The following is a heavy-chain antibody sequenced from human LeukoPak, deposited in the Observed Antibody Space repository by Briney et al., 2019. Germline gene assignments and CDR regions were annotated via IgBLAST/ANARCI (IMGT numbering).Heavy chain of an antibody. J-gene: IGHJ4*02. D-gene: IGHD3-9*01. CDR3: ARTGRYYDILTGYYTNYYFDY. Sequence: PSETLSLTCTVSGGSISSGGYYWSWIRLHPGKGLEWIGYIYYSGSTYYNPSLKSRVTISVDTSKNQFSLKLSSVTAADTAVYYCARTGRYYDILTGYYTNYYFDYWGQGTLVTVSS. CDR2: IYYSGST. V-gene: IGHV4-31*03. CDR1: GGSISSGGYY.